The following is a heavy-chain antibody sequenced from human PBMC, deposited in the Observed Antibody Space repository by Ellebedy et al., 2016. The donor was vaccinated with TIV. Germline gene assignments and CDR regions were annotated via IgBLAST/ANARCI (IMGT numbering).Heavy chain of an antibody. D-gene: IGHD4-23*01. J-gene: IGHJ2*01. CDR2: FGAGGDS. V-gene: IGHV3-13*01. CDR1: GFSFGGLD. Sequence: GESLKISCAGSGFSFGGLDMPWVRQPPGKGLEWVSAFGAGGDSYYAESVRGRFTISRDDGKRSVYLQMDSLRAGDTAVYYCAVGGYRGSNPFFQLWGHGTLVTVSA. CDR3: AVGGYRGSNPFFQL.